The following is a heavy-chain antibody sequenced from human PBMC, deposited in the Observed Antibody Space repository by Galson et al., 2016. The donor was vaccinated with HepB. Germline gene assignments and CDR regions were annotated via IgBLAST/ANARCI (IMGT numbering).Heavy chain of an antibody. Sequence: SLRLSCAASKFTFRIYDMSWVRQAPGKGLEWVSTIRGNGLSTYYTDSVKGRFTISRDNSKNTMNLQMNTLTVEDTAVYYCAIAFNIAAEGTSKPKYYFDSWGQGTRVTVSS. D-gene: IGHD6-13*01. CDR1: KFTFRIYD. J-gene: IGHJ4*02. V-gene: IGHV3-23*01. CDR2: IRGNGLST. CDR3: AIAFNIAAEGTSKPKYYFDS.